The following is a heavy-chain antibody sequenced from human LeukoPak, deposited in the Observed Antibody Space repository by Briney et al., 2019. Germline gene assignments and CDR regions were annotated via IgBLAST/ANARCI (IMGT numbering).Heavy chain of an antibody. CDR3: ARDFREARE. D-gene: IGHD3-10*01. CDR1: GFTFSSYS. V-gene: IGHV3-21*01. CDR2: ISSSSSYI. J-gene: IGHJ4*02. Sequence: PGGSLRLSCAASGFTFSSYSMNWVRQAPGKGLEWVSSISSSSSYIYYADSVKSRSTISRDNAKNSLYLQMNSLRAEDTAVYYCARDFREAREWGQGTLVTVSS.